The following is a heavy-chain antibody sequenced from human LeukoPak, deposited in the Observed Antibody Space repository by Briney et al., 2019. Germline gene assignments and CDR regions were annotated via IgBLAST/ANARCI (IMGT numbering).Heavy chain of an antibody. J-gene: IGHJ4*02. D-gene: IGHD3-10*01. CDR3: ARDNVRGGSDY. CDR1: GGSISSYY. Sequence: SETLSLTCTVSGGSISSYYWSWIRQPPGKGLEWIGYIYYSGSTNYNPSLKSRVTIPVDTSKNQFSLKLSSVTAADTAVYYCARDNVRGGSDYWGQGTLVTVSS. CDR2: IYYSGST. V-gene: IGHV4-59*01.